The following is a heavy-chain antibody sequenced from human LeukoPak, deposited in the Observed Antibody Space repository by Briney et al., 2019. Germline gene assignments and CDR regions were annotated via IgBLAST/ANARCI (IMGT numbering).Heavy chain of an antibody. CDR2: ISYDGSNK. CDR3: AKEGGWYYFDY. V-gene: IGHV3-30*18. D-gene: IGHD6-19*01. CDR1: GFTFSSYA. J-gene: IGHJ4*02. Sequence: GRSLRLSCTAPGFTFSSYAIHWIRQAPGKGLEWVAVISYDGSNKYYADSVEGRFTISRDNSKNTLYLQMNSLRAEGTAVYYCAKEGGWYYFDYWGQGTLVTVSS.